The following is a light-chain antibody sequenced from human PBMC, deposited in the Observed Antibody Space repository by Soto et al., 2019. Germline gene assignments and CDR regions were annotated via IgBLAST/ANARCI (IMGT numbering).Light chain of an antibody. V-gene: IGKV1-39*01. CDR3: QQSYSTPIT. CDR1: QSISSY. Sequence: DIRMTQSPSSLSASVGDGVTITSRASQSISSYLNWYQQKPGKAPKLLIYAASSLQSGVPSRFSGSGSGTDFTLTISSLQPEDFATYYCQQSYSTPITFAQGTRLEIK. CDR2: AAS. J-gene: IGKJ5*01.